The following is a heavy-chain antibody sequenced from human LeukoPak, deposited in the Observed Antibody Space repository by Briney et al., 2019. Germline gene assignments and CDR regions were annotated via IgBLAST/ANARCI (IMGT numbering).Heavy chain of an antibody. CDR3: AKDDYGDPGAFDI. J-gene: IGHJ3*02. CDR1: GFTFSSYA. D-gene: IGHD4-17*01. V-gene: IGHV3-23*01. Sequence: GGSLRLSCEASGFTFSSYAMSWVRQAPGKGLEWVSAISGSGGSTYYADSVKGRFTISRDNSKNTLYLQMNSLRAEDTAVYYCAKDDYGDPGAFDIWGQGTMVTVSS. CDR2: ISGSGGST.